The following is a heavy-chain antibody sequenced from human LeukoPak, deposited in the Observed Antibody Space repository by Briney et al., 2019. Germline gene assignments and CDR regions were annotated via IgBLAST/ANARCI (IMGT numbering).Heavy chain of an antibody. CDR2: ISSSSSDI. J-gene: IGHJ4*02. CDR1: GFTFSSYS. D-gene: IGHD3-10*01. V-gene: IGHV3-21*01. Sequence: NAAGSLRLSCAASGFTFSSYSMNWVRQAPGKGLEWVSSISSSSSDIYYSNSLKGRFTISRDNAKNSLYLQMNSLRAEDTAVYYCARVTRYYGSGSYYSFTRPTYYFDYWGQGTLVTVSS. CDR3: ARVTRYYGSGSYYSFTRPTYYFDY.